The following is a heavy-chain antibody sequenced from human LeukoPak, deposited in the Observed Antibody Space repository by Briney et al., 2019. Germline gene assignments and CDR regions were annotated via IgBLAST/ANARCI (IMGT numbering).Heavy chain of an antibody. Sequence: SQTLSLTCTVSGGSISSGSYYWTWIRRPAGRGLEWIERIHTSGSTNYNPSLKSRVTLSVDTSKNQFSLKLTSVPAADTAVYYCARDPGDTAMADNWFDPWGQGTLVTVSS. CDR3: ARDPGDTAMADNWFDP. CDR2: IHTSGST. CDR1: GGSISSGSYY. V-gene: IGHV4-61*02. D-gene: IGHD5-18*01. J-gene: IGHJ5*02.